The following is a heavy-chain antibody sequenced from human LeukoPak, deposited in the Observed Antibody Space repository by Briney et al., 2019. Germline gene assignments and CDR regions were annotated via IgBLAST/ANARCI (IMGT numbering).Heavy chain of an antibody. V-gene: IGHV3-33*01. CDR3: ARDISQQLGPGFDY. D-gene: IGHD6-13*01. CDR2: IWSDRSNK. J-gene: IGHJ4*02. Sequence: GRSLRLSCAASGFTFSTYAMHWVRQAPGKGLEWVAAIWSDRSNKYYADSVKGRFTISRDNSKNTLYLQMNSLRAEDTAVCYCARDISQQLGPGFDYWGQGTLVTVSS. CDR1: GFTFSTYA.